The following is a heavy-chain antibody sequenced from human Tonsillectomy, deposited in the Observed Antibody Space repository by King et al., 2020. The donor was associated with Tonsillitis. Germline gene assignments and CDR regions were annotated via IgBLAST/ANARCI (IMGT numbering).Heavy chain of an antibody. V-gene: IGHV4-39*07. CDR3: ARPRVGASRYYYHGMCV. CDR1: GGSLKSTSSY. Sequence: LQLQESGPGLVKPSETLSLTCNVSGGSLKSTSSYWGWIRQPPGKGLEWIGTISYSGTTYYKSSFKSRVTISLDTSKNHFSLRLSSVAAADTAVYYCARPRVGASRYYYHGMCVWGQGTTVSVS. D-gene: IGHD1-26*01. CDR2: ISYSGTT. J-gene: IGHJ6*02.